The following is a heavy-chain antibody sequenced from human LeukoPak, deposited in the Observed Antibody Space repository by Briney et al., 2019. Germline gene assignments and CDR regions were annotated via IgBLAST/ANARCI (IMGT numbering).Heavy chain of an antibody. CDR1: GFTFSSYA. J-gene: IGHJ4*02. Sequence: GGSLRLSCAASGFTFSSYAMGWVRQAPGKGLEWVANIKQDGSEKYYVDSVKGRFTISRDNAKNSLYPQMNSLRAEDTAVYYCARVKRGSGSYYYYFDYWGQGTLVTVSS. CDR2: IKQDGSEK. V-gene: IGHV3-7*01. D-gene: IGHD3-10*01. CDR3: ARVKRGSGSYYYYFDY.